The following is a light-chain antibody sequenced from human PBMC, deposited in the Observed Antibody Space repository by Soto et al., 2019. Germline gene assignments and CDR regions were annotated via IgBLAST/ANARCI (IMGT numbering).Light chain of an antibody. V-gene: IGKV3-20*01. Sequence: EIVLTQSPGSLSLSPGERATLSCRASQTVASSYLEWYQQKPGQAPRLLLYGASTRATGIPDRFSGSGFGTDFTLTISRLDPEDFAVYSCQQYGSTPYTFGLGTKLEIK. J-gene: IGKJ2*01. CDR2: GAS. CDR1: QTVASSY. CDR3: QQYGSTPYT.